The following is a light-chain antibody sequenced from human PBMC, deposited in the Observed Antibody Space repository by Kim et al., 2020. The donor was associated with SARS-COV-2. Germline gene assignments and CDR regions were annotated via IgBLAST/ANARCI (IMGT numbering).Light chain of an antibody. CDR3: TSYTSSSTVV. J-gene: IGLJ2*01. V-gene: IGLV2-18*02. Sequence: GQTGTYSCTGASRDVGSYNRVSWNQQPPGTAPKLMIYEVSNRPSGVPDRFSGSKSGNTASLTISGLQAVDEADYYGTSYTSSSTVVFGGGTKVTVL. CDR2: EVS. CDR1: SRDVGSYNR.